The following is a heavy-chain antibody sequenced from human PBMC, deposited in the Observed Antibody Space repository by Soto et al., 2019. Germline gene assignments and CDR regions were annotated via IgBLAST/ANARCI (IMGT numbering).Heavy chain of an antibody. CDR1: GGTFSSYA. J-gene: IGHJ6*02. CDR3: ARLRSSSDRDYYYYGMDV. D-gene: IGHD6-6*01. Sequence: SVETSCKASGGTFSSYAISWVRQAPGQGLEWMGGIIPIFGTANYAQKFQGRVTITADESTSTAYMELSSLRSEDTAVYYCARLRSSSDRDYYYYGMDVWGQGTTVIVSS. CDR2: IIPIFGTA. V-gene: IGHV1-69*13.